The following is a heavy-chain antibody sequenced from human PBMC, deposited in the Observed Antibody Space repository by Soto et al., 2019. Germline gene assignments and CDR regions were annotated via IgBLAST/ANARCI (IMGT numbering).Heavy chain of an antibody. V-gene: IGHV3-7*03. CDR1: GFTLRSYG. D-gene: IGHD3-16*01. J-gene: IGHJ4*02. Sequence: GGSLRLSCAASGFTLRSYGMHWFRQAPGKGLEWVANIGRDGTEKYYGDSVKGRFTISRDNTKSSLSLQVNSLSAEDTAVYYCALSGVPGAYAFWGQGTVVPVSS. CDR2: IGRDGTEK. CDR3: ALSGVPGAYAF.